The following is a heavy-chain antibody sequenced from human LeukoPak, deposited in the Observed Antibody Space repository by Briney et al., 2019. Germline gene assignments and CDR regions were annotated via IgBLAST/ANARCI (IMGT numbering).Heavy chain of an antibody. J-gene: IGHJ4*02. CDR1: GFTFSTYD. CDR3: ANNQGEGFTIFGVVTLGYFDY. V-gene: IGHV3-23*01. Sequence: GGSLRLSCAASGFTFSTYDMSWVRQAPGKGLEWVSGIRGSGGSTYYADSVKGRFTISRDNSKNTLYLQMNSLRAEDTAVCYCANNQGEGFTIFGVVTLGYFDYWGQGTLVTVSS. D-gene: IGHD3-3*01. CDR2: IRGSGGST.